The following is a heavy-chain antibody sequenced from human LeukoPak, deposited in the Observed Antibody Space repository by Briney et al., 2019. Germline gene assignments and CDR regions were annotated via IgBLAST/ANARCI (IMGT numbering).Heavy chain of an antibody. CDR1: GFTVSSNY. V-gene: IGHV3-53*01. D-gene: IGHD3-3*02. Sequence: PGGSLRLSCAASGFTVSSNYMSWVRQAPGKGLEWVSIIYSGGNTYYADSVKGRFTISRDNSKNTLYLQMESLRAEDTAVYYCARGLLASGDYWGQGTLVTVSS. J-gene: IGHJ4*02. CDR2: IYSGGNT. CDR3: ARGLLASGDY.